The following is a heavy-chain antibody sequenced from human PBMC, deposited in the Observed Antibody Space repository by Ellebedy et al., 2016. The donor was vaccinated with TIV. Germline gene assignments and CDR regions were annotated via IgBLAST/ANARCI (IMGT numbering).Heavy chain of an antibody. J-gene: IGHJ4*02. CDR3: AKDQEVRGLRYFDY. D-gene: IGHD3-10*01. CDR1: GFTFSSYA. CDR2: ISSIGSRT. V-gene: IGHV3-23*01. Sequence: GESLKISCAASGFTFSSYAMSWVRQAPEKGMEWVSTISSIGSRTYYADSVEGRFIISRDNSKNTLYLQMNSLRAEDTAVYYCAKDQEVRGLRYFDYWGQGTLVTVSS.